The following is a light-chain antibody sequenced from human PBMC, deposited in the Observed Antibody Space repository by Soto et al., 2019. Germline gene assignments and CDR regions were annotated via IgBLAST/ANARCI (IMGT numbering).Light chain of an antibody. CDR2: KAS. CDR1: QSISSW. CDR3: QQYEAYPLT. J-gene: IGKJ4*01. Sequence: DIQLTQSPSTLSASVGDRATITCRASQSISSWLAWYQQKPGKAPKLLVYKASNLESGVPSRFSGSGSGTEFTLTISTLQPDDFATYYCQQYEAYPLTFGGGTKVEI. V-gene: IGKV1-5*03.